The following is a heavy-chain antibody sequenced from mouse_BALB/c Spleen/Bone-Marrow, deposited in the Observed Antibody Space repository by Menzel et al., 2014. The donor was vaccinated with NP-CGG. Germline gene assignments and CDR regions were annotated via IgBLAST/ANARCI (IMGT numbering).Heavy chain of an antibody. CDR2: INSNGGIT. D-gene: IGHD3-2*02. CDR1: GFTFSNYG. V-gene: IGHV5-6-3*01. J-gene: IGHJ2*01. CDR3: AKNQEAFDY. Sequence: EVQLVESGGGLMQPGGSLKLSCAASGFTFSNYGMSWVRQTPDKRLELVATINSNGGITYYPDSVKGRFTISRDNAKNTLYLQMSSLKSEDTAMYYCAKNQEAFDYWGQGTTLTVSS.